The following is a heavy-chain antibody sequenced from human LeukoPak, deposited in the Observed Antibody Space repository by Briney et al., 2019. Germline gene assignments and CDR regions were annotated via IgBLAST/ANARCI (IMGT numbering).Heavy chain of an antibody. CDR1: GYTFTSYG. Sequence: VNVSCKASGYTFTSYGISWVRQAPGQGREWMGWISAYNGNTHYAQKLRGRVTMTTDTSTSTAYTELRSLRSDDTAVYYCAIETRFGESLGFDPWGQGTLVTVSS. V-gene: IGHV1-18*01. CDR2: ISAYNGNT. D-gene: IGHD3-10*01. J-gene: IGHJ5*02. CDR3: AIETRFGESLGFDP.